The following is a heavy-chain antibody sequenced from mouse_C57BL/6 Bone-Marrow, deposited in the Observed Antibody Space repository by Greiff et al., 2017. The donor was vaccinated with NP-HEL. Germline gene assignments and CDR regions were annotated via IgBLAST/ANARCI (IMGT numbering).Heavy chain of an antibody. V-gene: IGHV15-2*01. CDR2: ILPSIGRT. Sequence: VQLQESGSELRSPGSSVKLSCKDFDSEVFPIAYMSWVRQKPGHGFEWIGGILPSIGRTIYGEKFEDKATLDADTLSNTAYLELNSLTSEDSAIYYCARGGSGYWYFDVWGTGTTVTVSS. D-gene: IGHD3-2*02. J-gene: IGHJ1*03. CDR1: DSEVFPIAY. CDR3: ARGGSGYWYFDV.